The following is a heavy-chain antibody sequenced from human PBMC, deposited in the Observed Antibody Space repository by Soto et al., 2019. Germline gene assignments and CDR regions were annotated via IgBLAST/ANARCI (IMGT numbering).Heavy chain of an antibody. J-gene: IGHJ4*02. CDR3: AKSKQFCSGGSCYFPTDY. V-gene: IGHV3-23*01. CDR1: GFTYSSYA. Sequence: EVQLLESGGGLVQPGGSLRLSCAASGFTYSSYAMSWIRQAPGKRLEWVSGISGSGASTYSPDSVRGRFTISRDNSKNTLYLQMNTLRVEDTAVYYCAKSKQFCSGGSCYFPTDYWGQGTLVTVSS. CDR2: ISGSGAST. D-gene: IGHD2-15*01.